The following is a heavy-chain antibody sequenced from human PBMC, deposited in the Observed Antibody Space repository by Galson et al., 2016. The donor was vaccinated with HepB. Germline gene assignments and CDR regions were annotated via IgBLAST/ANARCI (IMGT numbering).Heavy chain of an antibody. CDR3: ARGLVLGSGQSPLAMDA. V-gene: IGHV5-51*03. D-gene: IGHD3-3*01. CDR1: GYTFTTYW. J-gene: IGHJ6*02. Sequence: QSGAEVKKPGESLKISCQGSGYTFTTYWIGWVRQLPGKGLEWVGTVDPTDSKTTYSLSFQGQVTISVEKSISTAYLQWNSLKASDTAVYYCARGLVLGSGQSPLAMDAGGQGTTVTVSS. CDR2: VDPTDSKT.